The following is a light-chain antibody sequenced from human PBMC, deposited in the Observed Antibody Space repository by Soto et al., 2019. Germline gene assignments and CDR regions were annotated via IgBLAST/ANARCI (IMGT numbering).Light chain of an antibody. Sequence: DIQMTQSPSTLSASVGARVTITCRASQGINRFLARYKQKPGKAPKFLSYAASSLQSGVPSRFSGSGSGTDFTLTISSLKPEDFATYYCQQSYSTPKTFGQGTKVDIK. J-gene: IGKJ1*01. CDR3: QQSYSTPKT. CDR1: QGINRF. CDR2: AAS. V-gene: IGKV1-39*01.